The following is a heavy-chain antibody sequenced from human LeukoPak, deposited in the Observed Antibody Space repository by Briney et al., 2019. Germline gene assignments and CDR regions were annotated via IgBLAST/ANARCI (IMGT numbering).Heavy chain of an antibody. D-gene: IGHD3-22*01. CDR3: ARRGVVITLGAFDI. V-gene: IGHV1-3*01. CDR1: GYTFTSYA. CDR2: INAGNGNT. J-gene: IGHJ3*02. Sequence: ASVKVSCKASGYTFTSYAMHWVRQAPGQRLEWMGWINAGNGNTKFSQKFQGRVTITRDTSAGTAYMELSSLRSEDTAVYYCARRGVVITLGAFDIWGQGTMVTVSS.